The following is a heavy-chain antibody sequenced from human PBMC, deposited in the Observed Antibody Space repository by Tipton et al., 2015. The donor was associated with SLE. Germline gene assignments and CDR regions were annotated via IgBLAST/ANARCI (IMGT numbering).Heavy chain of an antibody. CDR3: ARAFRETRTYYYYYMDV. Sequence: SLRLSCAASGFTFSNAWMSWVRQAPGKGLEWVGRIKSKTDGGTTDYAAPVKGRFTISRDDSKNTLYLQMNSLKTEDTAVYYCARAFRETRTYYYYYMDVWGKGTTVTVSS. J-gene: IGHJ6*03. CDR2: IKSKTDGGTT. CDR1: GFTFSNAW. V-gene: IGHV3-15*01. D-gene: IGHD3-10*01.